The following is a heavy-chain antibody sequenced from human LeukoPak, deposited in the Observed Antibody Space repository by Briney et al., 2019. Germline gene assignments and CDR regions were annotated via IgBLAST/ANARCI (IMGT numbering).Heavy chain of an antibody. J-gene: IGHJ4*01. D-gene: IGHD3-22*01. Sequence: SETLPLTCAVYGGSFSGYFWSWIRQPPGKGLEWIGEMNHSGSTNYNPYLKSRVTISVDTSKNQFSLKLSSVTAADTAVYYCARGPYYFDRSSYYYFWGQGTLVTVSS. CDR1: GGSFSGYF. CDR2: MNHSGST. V-gene: IGHV4-34*01. CDR3: ARGPYYFDRSSYYYF.